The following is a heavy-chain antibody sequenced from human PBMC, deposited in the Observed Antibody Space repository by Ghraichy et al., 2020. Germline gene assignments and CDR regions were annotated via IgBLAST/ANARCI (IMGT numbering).Heavy chain of an antibody. D-gene: IGHD6-19*01. CDR1: GGSISSSSYY. V-gene: IGHV4-39*07. J-gene: IGHJ4*02. CDR3: ASDSSGWSTPFDY. CDR2: IYYSGST. Sequence: SETLSLTCTVSGGSISSSSYYWGWIRKPPGKGLEWIGSIYYSGSTYYNPSLKSRVTISVDTSKNQFSLKLSSVTAADTAVYYCASDSSGWSTPFDYWGQGTLVTVSS.